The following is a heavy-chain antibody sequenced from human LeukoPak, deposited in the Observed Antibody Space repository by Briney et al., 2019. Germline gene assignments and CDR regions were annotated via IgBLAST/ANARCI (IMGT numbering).Heavy chain of an antibody. Sequence: GGSLRLSCAASGFTFSSYWMSWVRQAPGKGLEWVANIKQDGSEKYCVDSVKGRFTISRDNAKNSLYLQMNSLRAEDTAVYYCARDGEQQLVPVAYWGQGTLVTVSS. D-gene: IGHD6-13*01. CDR1: GFTFSSYW. CDR2: IKQDGSEK. CDR3: ARDGEQQLVPVAY. V-gene: IGHV3-7*01. J-gene: IGHJ4*02.